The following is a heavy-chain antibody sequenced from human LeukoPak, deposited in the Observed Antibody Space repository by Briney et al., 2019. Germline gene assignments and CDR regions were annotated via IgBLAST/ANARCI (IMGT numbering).Heavy chain of an antibody. V-gene: IGHV4-59*11. CDR2: IYNSATT. D-gene: IGHD5-24*01. Sequence: SETLSLTCTVSGDSIRSHYCAWIRQSPGKGLEWIGHIYNSATTDYHPSFKSRVTISLDTSKKQFSLKMTSVTALDSAVYYCARGGEGYNDDAFEVWGLGTAVTVSS. CDR3: ARGGEGYNDDAFEV. CDR1: GDSIRSHY. J-gene: IGHJ3*01.